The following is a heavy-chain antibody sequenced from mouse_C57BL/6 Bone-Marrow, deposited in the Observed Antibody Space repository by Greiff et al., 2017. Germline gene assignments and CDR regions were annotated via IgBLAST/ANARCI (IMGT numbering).Heavy chain of an antibody. CDR2: INPSNGGT. V-gene: IGHV1-53*01. Sequence: QVQLQQPGTELVKPGASVKLSCKASGYTFTSYWMHWVKRGPGQGLEWIGNINPSNGGTNYNEKYKSKATLTVDKTSSTAYMQLSSLTSEDSAVYYCARQRLGGFAYWGQGTLVTVSA. J-gene: IGHJ3*01. CDR3: ARQRLGGFAY. D-gene: IGHD2-2*01. CDR1: GYTFTSYW.